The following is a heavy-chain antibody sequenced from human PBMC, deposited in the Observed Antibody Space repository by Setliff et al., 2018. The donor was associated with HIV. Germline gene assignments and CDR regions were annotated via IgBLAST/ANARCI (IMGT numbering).Heavy chain of an antibody. CDR3: ATSLITVPPDAFDI. D-gene: IGHD4-4*01. CDR1: GGSTSSSSYY. J-gene: IGHJ3*02. V-gene: IGHV4-39*07. Sequence: SETLSLTCTVAGGSTSSSSYYWGWIRQPPGMGLEWIASIYHNGNTYYNPSLKSRVTMSVDTSKNQFSLKLSPVTAADTAVYYCATSLITVPPDAFDIWGQGTMVTVSS. CDR2: IYHNGNT.